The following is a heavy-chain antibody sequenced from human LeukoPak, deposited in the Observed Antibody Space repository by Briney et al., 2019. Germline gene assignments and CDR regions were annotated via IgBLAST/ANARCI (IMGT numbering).Heavy chain of an antibody. CDR3: ARMEYCSSTSCYYPFDY. CDR2: IYYSGST. J-gene: IGHJ4*02. D-gene: IGHD2-2*01. CDR1: GGSLSSYY. Sequence: PSETLSLTCTVSGGSLSSYYWSWIRQPPGKGLEWIGYIYYSGSTNYNPSLKSRVTISVDTSKNQFSLKLSSVTAADTAVYYCARMEYCSSTSCYYPFDYWGQGTLVTVSS. V-gene: IGHV4-59*01.